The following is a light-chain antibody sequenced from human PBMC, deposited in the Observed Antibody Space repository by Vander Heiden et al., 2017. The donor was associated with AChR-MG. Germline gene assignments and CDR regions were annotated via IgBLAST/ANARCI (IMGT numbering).Light chain of an antibody. J-gene: IGKJ1*01. Sequence: EIVFTHSPATLPLPPGERATLSCRASQSVSSYLAWYQQKPGQAPRLLIYDASNRATGIPARFSGSGSGTDFTLTISSLEPEDFAVYYCQQRSNWPWTFGQGTKVEIK. V-gene: IGKV3-11*01. CDR1: QSVSSY. CDR3: QQRSNWPWT. CDR2: DAS.